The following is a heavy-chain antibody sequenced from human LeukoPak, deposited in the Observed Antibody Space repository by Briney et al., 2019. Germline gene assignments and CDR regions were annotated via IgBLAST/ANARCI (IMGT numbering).Heavy chain of an antibody. Sequence: PGGSRRLSCAASGFTFSSYAMSWVRQAPGKGLEWVSVINNSGGITYYAVSVKGRFTISRDNSKNTLYLQMNSLRVDDTAVYYCATPYNSGWYTYWGLGTLVTVSS. CDR3: ATPYNSGWYTY. CDR1: GFTFSSYA. J-gene: IGHJ4*02. D-gene: IGHD6-19*01. V-gene: IGHV3-23*01. CDR2: INNSGGIT.